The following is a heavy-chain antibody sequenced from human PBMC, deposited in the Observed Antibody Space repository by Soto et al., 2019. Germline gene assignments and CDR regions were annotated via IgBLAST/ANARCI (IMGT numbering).Heavy chain of an antibody. V-gene: IGHV3-30*18. Sequence: GGSLRLSCEASGFMFSPYSMNWVRQAPGKGLEWVAVISYDGSNKYYADSVKGRFTISRDNSKNTLYLQMNSLRAEDTAVYYCAKDPARGSPSWGQGTLVTVSS. CDR1: GFMFSPYS. CDR2: ISYDGSNK. D-gene: IGHD2-15*01. J-gene: IGHJ5*02. CDR3: AKDPARGSPS.